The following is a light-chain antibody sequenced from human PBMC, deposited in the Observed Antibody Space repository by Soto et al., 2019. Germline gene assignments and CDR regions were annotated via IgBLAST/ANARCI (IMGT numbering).Light chain of an antibody. CDR2: EVS. CDR3: SSYTSSSTRV. J-gene: IGLJ3*02. V-gene: IGLV2-14*01. CDR1: SSDVGGYNY. Sequence: QSVLTQPASVSGSPGQSSTISCTGTSSDVGGYNYVSWYQQHPGKAPKLMIYEVSNRPSGVSNRFSGSKSGNTASLTISGLQAEVEADYYCSSYTSSSTRVFGVGTKLTVL.